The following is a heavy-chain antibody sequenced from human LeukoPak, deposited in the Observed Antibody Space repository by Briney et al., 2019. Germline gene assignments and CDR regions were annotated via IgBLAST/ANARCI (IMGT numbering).Heavy chain of an antibody. CDR3: ARGFRYDRSSWYY. CDR2: IFNSGST. D-gene: IGHD6-13*01. Sequence: SQTLSLTCTVSGGSISSGDYYWSWIRRPPRKGLEWIGHIFNSGSTYYNPSLKSRLTISVDTSKNQFSLKLSSVTAADTAVYYCARGFRYDRSSWYYWGQGTLVTVSS. J-gene: IGHJ4*02. V-gene: IGHV4-30-4*08. CDR1: GGSISSGDYY.